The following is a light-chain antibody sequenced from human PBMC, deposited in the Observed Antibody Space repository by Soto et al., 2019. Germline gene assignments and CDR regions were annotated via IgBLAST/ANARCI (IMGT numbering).Light chain of an antibody. CDR3: QHYNNWPPWT. V-gene: IGKV3-15*01. CDR1: QSVSSN. CDR2: GAS. J-gene: IGKJ1*01. Sequence: EIVMTQSPATLSVSPGERATLSCRASQSVSSNLAWYQQKLGQAPRLLIYGASTRATGIPARFSGSGSGTQFTISSLQSDDFAVYYCQHYNNWPPWTFGQGTKVEIK.